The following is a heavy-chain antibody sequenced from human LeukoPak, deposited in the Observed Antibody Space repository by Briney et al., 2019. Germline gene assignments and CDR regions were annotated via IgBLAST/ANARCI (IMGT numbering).Heavy chain of an antibody. Sequence: GALVNVSCNAAEHTVTSYGISWWRQSPGQGLEVRGWISPYNGNTTYAHKLQARVTMTTDTSTSTAYMELRSLRSDDTAVYYCAREEHYYDSSGYFSNYFDYWGQGTLVTVSS. CDR1: EHTVTSYG. CDR3: AREEHYYDSSGYFSNYFDY. CDR2: ISPYNGNT. V-gene: IGHV1-18*01. J-gene: IGHJ4*02. D-gene: IGHD3-22*01.